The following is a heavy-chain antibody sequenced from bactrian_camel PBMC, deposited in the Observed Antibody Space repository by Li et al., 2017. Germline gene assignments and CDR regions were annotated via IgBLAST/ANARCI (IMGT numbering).Heavy chain of an antibody. V-gene: IGHV3S54*01. J-gene: IGHJ4*01. CDR3: AAMEWPFPVTRMLAEGEIKV. CDR2: IYRGGGST. CDR1: DRFNC. Sequence: HVQLVESGGGSVQAGGSLSLSCAASDRFNCMGWFRQASRKEREGVASIYRGGGSTYYSDSVRGRFAISLDSAKNTMYLQTNSLKPEDTGMYYCAAMEWPFPVTRMLAEGEIKVRGQGTQVTVS. D-gene: IGHD1*01.